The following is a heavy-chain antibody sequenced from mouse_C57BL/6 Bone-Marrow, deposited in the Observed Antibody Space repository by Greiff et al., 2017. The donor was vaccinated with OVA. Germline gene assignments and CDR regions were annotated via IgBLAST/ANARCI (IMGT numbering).Heavy chain of an antibody. CDR3: TREYYGSSPYYAMDY. D-gene: IGHD1-1*01. CDR1: GYTFTDYE. J-gene: IGHJ4*01. CDR2: IDPETGGT. V-gene: IGHV1-15*01. Sequence: LVESGAELVRPGASVTLSCKASGYTFTDYEMHWVKQTPVHGLEWIGAIDPETGGTAYNQKFKGKAILTADKSSSTAYMELRSLTSEDSAVYYCTREYYGSSPYYAMDYWGQGTSVTVSS.